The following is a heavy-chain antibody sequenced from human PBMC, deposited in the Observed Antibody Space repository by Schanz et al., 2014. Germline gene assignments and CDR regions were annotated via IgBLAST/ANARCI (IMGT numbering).Heavy chain of an antibody. V-gene: IGHV3-7*01. CDR2: ISQDGTEK. CDR3: ARDHRNPGGNMDV. J-gene: IGHJ6*02. Sequence: VQLVESGGGVVQPGRSLRLSCAASGFTFSSYAMHWVRQAPGKGLEWVATISQDGTEKYYVDSVKGRFTISRDNAKNSLFVQMNRLRADDTAIYYCARDHRNPGGNMDVWGQGTTVTVSS. CDR1: GFTFSSYA.